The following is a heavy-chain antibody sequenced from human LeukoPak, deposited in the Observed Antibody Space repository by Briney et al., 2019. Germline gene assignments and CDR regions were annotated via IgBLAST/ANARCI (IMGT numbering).Heavy chain of an antibody. CDR1: GYIFSSYW. CDR3: ARQNYDILTGYSSGDY. J-gene: IGHJ4*02. D-gene: IGHD3-9*01. V-gene: IGHV5-51*01. Sequence: GESLKISCKGSGYIFSSYWIGWVRQMPGKGLEWMGIIYPGDSDTRYRSSFQGQVTISADKSINTAYLQWSSLKASDTAMYYCARQNYDILTGYSSGDYWGQGTLVTVSS. CDR2: IYPGDSDT.